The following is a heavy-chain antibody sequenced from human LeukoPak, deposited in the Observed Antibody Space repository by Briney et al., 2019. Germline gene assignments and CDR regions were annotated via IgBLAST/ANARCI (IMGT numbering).Heavy chain of an antibody. CDR2: IYHSGST. V-gene: IGHV4-39*07. Sequence: SETLSLTCTVSGGSISSYRSYWGWIRQPPGKGLEWIGTIYHSGSTNYNPSLKSRVTISVDTSKNQFSLKLSSVTAADTAVYYCARGSYLYDYVWGSYRKDWFDPWGQGTLVTVSP. CDR1: GGSISSYRSY. J-gene: IGHJ5*02. CDR3: ARGSYLYDYVWGSYRKDWFDP. D-gene: IGHD3-16*02.